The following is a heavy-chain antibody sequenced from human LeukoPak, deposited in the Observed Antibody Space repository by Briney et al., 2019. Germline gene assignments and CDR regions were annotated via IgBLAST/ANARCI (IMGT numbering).Heavy chain of an antibody. CDR1: GGSISSYY. V-gene: IGHV4-59*12. D-gene: IGHD1-26*01. Sequence: PSETLSLTCTVSGGSISSYYWSWIRQPPGKRLEWIGYIYYSGSTNYNPSLKSRVTMSVDTSKNQFSLKLSSVTAADTAVYYCARVEWELLYGAFDIWGQGTMVTVSS. CDR3: ARVEWELLYGAFDI. J-gene: IGHJ3*02. CDR2: IYYSGST.